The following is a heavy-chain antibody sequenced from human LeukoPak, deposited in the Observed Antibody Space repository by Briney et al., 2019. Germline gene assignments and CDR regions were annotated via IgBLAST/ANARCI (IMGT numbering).Heavy chain of an antibody. V-gene: IGHV4-59*01. J-gene: IGHJ6*02. Sequence: SETLSLTCAVYGGSFSGYYWSWIRQPPGKGLEWNGYIYYSGSTNYNPSLKSRVTISVDTSKNQFFLKLSSVTAADTAVYYCARDHLTTYYYYGMTSGAKGPRSPSP. CDR1: GGSFSGYY. CDR2: IYYSGST. CDR3: ARDHLTTYYYYGMTS. D-gene: IGHD4-17*01.